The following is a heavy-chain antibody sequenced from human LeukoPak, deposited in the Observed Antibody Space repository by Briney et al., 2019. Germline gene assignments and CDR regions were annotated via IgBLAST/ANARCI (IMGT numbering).Heavy chain of an antibody. CDR1: GFTFSSYW. CDR3: ARDRYWGGDCYFDY. CDR2: IKQDGSEK. J-gene: IGHJ4*02. D-gene: IGHD2-21*02. V-gene: IGHV3-7*01. Sequence: PGGSLRLSCAASGFTFSSYWMSWVRQAPGKGLEWVANIKQDGSEKYYVDSVKGRFTISRDNAKNSLYLQMNSLRAEDTAVYYCARDRYWGGDCYFDYWGRGPLVTVPS.